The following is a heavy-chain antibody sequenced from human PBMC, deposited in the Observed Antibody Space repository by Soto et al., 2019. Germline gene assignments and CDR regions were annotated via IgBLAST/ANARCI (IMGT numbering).Heavy chain of an antibody. CDR1: GGTFSSYA. J-gene: IGHJ1*01. D-gene: IGHD3-22*01. V-gene: IGHV1-69*12. CDR2: IIPIFGTA. CDR3: ATGRYYYDSSGLDAEYFQH. Sequence: QVQLVQSGAEVKKPGSSVKVSCKASGGTFSSYAISWVRQAPGQGLEWMGGIIPIFGTANYAQKFQGRVTITADESTSTADMELSSLRSEDTAVYYCATGRYYYDSSGLDAEYFQHWGQGTLVTVSS.